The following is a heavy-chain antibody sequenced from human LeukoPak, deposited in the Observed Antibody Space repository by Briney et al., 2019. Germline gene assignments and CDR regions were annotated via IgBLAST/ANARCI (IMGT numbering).Heavy chain of an antibody. CDR1: GGSISSGDYY. CDR3: ARAVVFWSGYSHQDHRDAFDI. D-gene: IGHD3-3*01. V-gene: IGHV4-30-4*08. Sequence: SETLSLTCTVSGGSISSGDYYWSWIRQPPGKGLEWIGYIYYSGSTYYNPSLKSRVTISVDTSKNQCSLKLSSVTAADTAVYYCARAVVFWSGYSHQDHRDAFDIWGQGTMVTVSS. J-gene: IGHJ3*02. CDR2: IYYSGST.